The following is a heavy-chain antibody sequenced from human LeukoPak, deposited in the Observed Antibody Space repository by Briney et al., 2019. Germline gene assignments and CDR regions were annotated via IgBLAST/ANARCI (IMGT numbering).Heavy chain of an antibody. D-gene: IGHD3-10*01. Sequence: PSETLSLTCTVSGGSISSSSYYWGWIRPPPGKGLEWIGSIYYRGNTYYNPSLTSRVTISVDTSKNQFSLKMSSVTAADTAIYYCARHIRGTQPWGQGTLVTVSS. CDR2: IYYRGNT. J-gene: IGHJ4*02. V-gene: IGHV4-39*01. CDR1: GGSISSSSYY. CDR3: ARHIRGTQP.